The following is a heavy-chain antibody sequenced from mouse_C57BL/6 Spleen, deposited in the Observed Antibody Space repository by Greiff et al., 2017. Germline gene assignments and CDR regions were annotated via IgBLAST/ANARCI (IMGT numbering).Heavy chain of an antibody. CDR3: AKKAVYYGSRTGYFDV. Sequence: QVQLKESGPGLVQPSQSLSITCTVSGFSLTSYGVHWVRQSPGKGLEWLGVIWRGGSTDYNAAFMSRLSITKDNSKSQVFFKMNSLQADDTAIYYCAKKAVYYGSRTGYFDVWGTGTTVTVSS. CDR1: GFSLTSYG. J-gene: IGHJ1*03. CDR2: IWRGGST. D-gene: IGHD1-1*01. V-gene: IGHV2-5*01.